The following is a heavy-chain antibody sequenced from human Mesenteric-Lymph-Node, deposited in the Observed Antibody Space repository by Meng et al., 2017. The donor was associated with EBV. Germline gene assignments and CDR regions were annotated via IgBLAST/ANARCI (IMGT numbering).Heavy chain of an antibody. Sequence: QLQESGPGVLKPSQTVPLTFTVAGGSINNYYWCWIRQPAGKRLEWIGRMFSSGNTNYNPSLKSRLSMSIDTSKNQLSLRLSSVTAADTAVYYCARKGVNETSRAFDIWGPGTMVTVSS. D-gene: IGHD2-2*01. CDR3: ARKGVNETSRAFDI. CDR1: GGSINNYY. J-gene: IGHJ3*02. V-gene: IGHV4-4*07. CDR2: MFSSGNT.